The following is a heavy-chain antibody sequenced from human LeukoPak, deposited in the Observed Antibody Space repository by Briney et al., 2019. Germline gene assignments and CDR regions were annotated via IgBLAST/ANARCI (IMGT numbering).Heavy chain of an antibody. V-gene: IGHV4-34*01. D-gene: IGHD2-15*01. CDR1: GGSFSGYY. J-gene: IGHJ4*02. CDR2: INHSGST. CDR3: ARRIVVVVAATKGYFDY. Sequence: SETLSLTCAVYGGSFSGYYWSWIRQPPGKGLEWIREINHSGSTNYNPSLKSRVTISVDTSKNQFSLKLSSVTAADTAVYYCARRIVVVVAATKGYFDYWDQGTLVTVSS.